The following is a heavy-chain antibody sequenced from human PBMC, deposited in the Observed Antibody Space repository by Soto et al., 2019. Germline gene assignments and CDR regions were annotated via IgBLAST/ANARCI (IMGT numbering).Heavy chain of an antibody. J-gene: IGHJ4*02. CDR2: IYRTGST. V-gene: IGHV4-4*02. CDR1: GGSFTSNNW. D-gene: IGHD1-7*01. CDR3: ASRDPGTSVDY. Sequence: QVQLQESGPGLVKPSGTLSLTCAVSGGSFTSNNWWTWVRQPPGQGLEWIGEIYRTGSTNSNPSLKSGVTIALDKSANQFSLKVTSLTAADPAVYYCASRDPGTSVDYWGQGTLVTVSS.